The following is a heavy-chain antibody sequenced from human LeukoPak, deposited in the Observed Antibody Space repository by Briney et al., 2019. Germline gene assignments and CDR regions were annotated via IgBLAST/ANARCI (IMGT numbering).Heavy chain of an antibody. V-gene: IGHV3-30-3*01. J-gene: IGHJ4*02. CDR2: MSYGGTNK. CDR3: ARGERWLLY. CDR1: GFTFSRDT. Sequence: GGSLRLSCAASGFTFSRDTMHWVRKAPAKGLEWVAVMSYGGTNKLYADSVKGRFTISRDNSKSTLYLQMDSLRAEDTALYYCARGERWLLYWGQGSLVTVSS. D-gene: IGHD5-24*01.